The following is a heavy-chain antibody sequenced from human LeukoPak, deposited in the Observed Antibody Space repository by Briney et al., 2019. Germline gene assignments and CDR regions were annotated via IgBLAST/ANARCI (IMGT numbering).Heavy chain of an antibody. V-gene: IGHV3-23*01. J-gene: IGHJ4*02. CDR2: ISGSGGST. D-gene: IGHD1-26*01. CDR1: GITFDYHA. Sequence: GGSLRLSCVVSGITFDYHALSWVRQAPGKGLEWVSAISGSGGSTYYADSVKGRFTISRDNSKNTLYLQMNSLRAEDTAVYYCAKDLVGATPGPLFDYWGQGTLVTVSS. CDR3: AKDLVGATPGPLFDY.